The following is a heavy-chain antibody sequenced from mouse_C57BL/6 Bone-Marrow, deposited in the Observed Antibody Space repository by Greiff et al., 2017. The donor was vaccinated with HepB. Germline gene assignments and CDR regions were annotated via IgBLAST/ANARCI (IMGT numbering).Heavy chain of an antibody. CDR1: GYTFTDYE. V-gene: IGHV1-15*01. CDR2: IDPETGGT. CDR3: TRWLLRYCFDY. Sequence: QVQLQQPGAELVRPGASVTLSCKASGYTFTDYEMHWVKQTPVHGLEWIGAIDPETGGTAYNQKFKGKAILTADKSSSTAYMELRSLTSEDSAVYYCTRWLLRYCFDYWGQGTTLTVSS. D-gene: IGHD1-1*01. J-gene: IGHJ2*01.